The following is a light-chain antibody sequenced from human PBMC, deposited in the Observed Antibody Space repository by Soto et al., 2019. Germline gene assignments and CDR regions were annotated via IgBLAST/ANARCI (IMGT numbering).Light chain of an antibody. CDR2: RNN. CDR3: AAWDDSLSGHVV. V-gene: IGLV1-47*01. CDR1: SSNIGSNY. J-gene: IGLJ2*01. Sequence: QAVVTQPPSASGTPGQRVTISCSGSSSNIGSNYVYRYQQLPGTAPKLLIYRNNQRPSGVPDRFSGSKSGTSASLAISGLRCEDEADYYCAAWDDSLSGHVVFGGGTKVTVL.